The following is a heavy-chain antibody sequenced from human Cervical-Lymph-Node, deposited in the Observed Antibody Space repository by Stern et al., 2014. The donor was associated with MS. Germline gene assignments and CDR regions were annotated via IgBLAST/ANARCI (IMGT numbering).Heavy chain of an antibody. D-gene: IGHD2-2*01. V-gene: IGHV1-69*01. CDR3: ARAYDYCSSTSCVLLY. J-gene: IGHJ4*02. CDR1: GGTFSSYA. Sequence: VQLVQSGAEVKKPGSSVKVSCKASGGTFSSYAISWVRQAPGQGLEWMGGIIPIFGTANYAKKFQGRVTITADESTSTAYMELSSLRSEDTAVYYCARAYDYCSSTSCVLLYWGQGTLVTVSS. CDR2: IIPIFGTA.